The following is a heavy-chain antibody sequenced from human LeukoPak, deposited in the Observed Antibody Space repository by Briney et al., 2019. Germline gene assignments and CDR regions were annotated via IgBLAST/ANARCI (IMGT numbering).Heavy chain of an antibody. Sequence: PSETLSLTCAVYGGSFSGYYWSWIRQPPGKGLEWIGEINHSGSTNYNPSLKSRVTISVDTSKNQFSLKLRPVTAPATAVYSSARVGWRAPFDYGGQGTLVTVS. J-gene: IGHJ4*02. CDR3: ARVGWRAPFDY. D-gene: IGHD2-15*01. V-gene: IGHV4-34*01. CDR1: GGSFSGYY. CDR2: INHSGST.